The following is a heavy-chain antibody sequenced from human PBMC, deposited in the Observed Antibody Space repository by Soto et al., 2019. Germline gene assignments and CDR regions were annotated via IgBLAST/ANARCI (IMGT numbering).Heavy chain of an antibody. V-gene: IGHV3-23*01. J-gene: IGHJ3*01. CDR1: EFTFSNYD. CDR3: AKTRVGGTRGHDAFDL. Sequence: GGSLRLSCAASEFTFSNYDMSWVRQAPGKGLEWVSTISGSGVTTYYADSVKGRFTISRDNPKKTLYLHMNTLRAEDTAVYYCAKTRVGGTRGHDAFDLWGQGTLVTVSS. CDR2: ISGSGVTT. D-gene: IGHD1-26*01.